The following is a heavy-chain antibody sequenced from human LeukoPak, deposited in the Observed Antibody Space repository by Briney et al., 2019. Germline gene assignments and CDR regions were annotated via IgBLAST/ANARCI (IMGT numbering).Heavy chain of an antibody. CDR3: ARGGGYSYGFDY. D-gene: IGHD5-18*01. CDR2: IYHSGST. J-gene: IGHJ4*02. CDR1: GGSISSGGYS. V-gene: IGHV4-30-2*01. Sequence: PSQTLSLTCAVSGGSISSGGYSWSWIRQPPGKGLEWIGYIYHSGSTYYNPSLKSRVTISVDRSKNQFSLKLCSVTAADTAVYYCARGGGYSYGFDYWGQGTLVTVSS.